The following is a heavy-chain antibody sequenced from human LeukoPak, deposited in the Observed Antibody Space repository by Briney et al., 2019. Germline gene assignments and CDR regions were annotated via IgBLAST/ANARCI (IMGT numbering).Heavy chain of an antibody. CDR1: GGSISSYY. D-gene: IGHD6-13*01. CDR3: ARDLTGYSSSWYYYYYGMDV. CDR2: IYYSGST. Sequence: PSETLSLTCTVSGGSISSYYWSWIRQPPGKGLEWFGYIYYSGSTNYNHSLKSRVTISVETSKNQFSLKLSSVTSADTAVYHCARDLTGYSSSWYYYYYGMDVWGQGTTVTVSS. J-gene: IGHJ6*02. V-gene: IGHV4-59*01.